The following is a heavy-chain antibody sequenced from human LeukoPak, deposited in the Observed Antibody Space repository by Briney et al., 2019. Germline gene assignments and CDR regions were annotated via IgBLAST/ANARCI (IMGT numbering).Heavy chain of an antibody. J-gene: IGHJ3*02. CDR3: ARGQSFTYYYGSGSYHDAFDI. Sequence: GGSLRLSCAASGFTFSSYSMNWVRQAPGKGLEWVSSISSSSSYIYYADSVKGRFTISRDNAKNSLYLQMNSLRAEDTAVYYCARGQSFTYYYGSGSYHDAFDIWGQGTMVTVSS. CDR1: GFTFSSYS. V-gene: IGHV3-21*01. CDR2: ISSSSSYI. D-gene: IGHD3-10*01.